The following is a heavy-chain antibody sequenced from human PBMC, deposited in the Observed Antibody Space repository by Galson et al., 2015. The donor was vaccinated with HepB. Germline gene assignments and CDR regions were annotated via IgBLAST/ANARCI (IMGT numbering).Heavy chain of an antibody. D-gene: IGHD2-2*01. V-gene: IGHV1-69*13. CDR1: GGTFSSYA. J-gene: IGHJ6*03. CDR3: ARGLDQEYQLPDSHYYYYYYMDV. Sequence: SVKVSCKASGGTFSSYAISWVRQAPGQGLEWMGGIIPIFGTANYAQKFQGRVTITADESTSTAYMELSSLRSEDTAVYYCARGLDQEYQLPDSHYYYYYYMDVWGKGTTVTVSS. CDR2: IIPIFGTA.